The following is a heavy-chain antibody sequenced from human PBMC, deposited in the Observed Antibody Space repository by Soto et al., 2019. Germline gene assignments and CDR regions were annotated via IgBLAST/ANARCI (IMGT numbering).Heavy chain of an antibody. CDR2: INHSGST. CDR1: GGSFSGNY. J-gene: IGHJ4*02. CDR3: ARGVGSSPPRY. D-gene: IGHD3-9*01. Sequence: SETLSLTCAVYGGSFSGNYWSWIRQPPGKGLEWIGEINHSGSTIYNPSLKSRVTISVDTSKNQFSLKLSSVTAADTAVYYCARGVGSSPPRYWGRGTLVTVSS. V-gene: IGHV4-34*01.